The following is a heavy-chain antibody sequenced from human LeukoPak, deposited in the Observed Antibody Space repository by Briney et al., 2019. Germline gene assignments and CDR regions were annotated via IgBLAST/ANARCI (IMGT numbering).Heavy chain of an antibody. V-gene: IGHV1-69*13. D-gene: IGHD4-11*01. CDR3: ARETTVITSAPYYYYYYMDV. Sequence: GASVKVSCKASGGTFSSYAISWVRQAPGQGLEWMGGIIPIFGTANYAQKFQGRVTITADESTSTAYMELSSLRSEDTAVYYCARETTVITSAPYYYYYYMDVWGKGTTVTVSS. J-gene: IGHJ6*03. CDR2: IIPIFGTA. CDR1: GGTFSSYA.